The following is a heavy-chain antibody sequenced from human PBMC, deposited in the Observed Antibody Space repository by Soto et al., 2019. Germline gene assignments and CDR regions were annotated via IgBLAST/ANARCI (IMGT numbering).Heavy chain of an antibody. CDR1: GFTFSSYA. Sequence: QPGGSLRLSCAASGFTFSSYAMSWVRQAPGKGLEWVSAISGSGGSTYYAESVKGRFTISRDNSKNTLYLQMNSLRAEDTAVYYCAKDLVAVAGTCNYFDYWGQGTLVTVSS. CDR3: AKDLVAVAGTCNYFDY. CDR2: ISGSGGST. J-gene: IGHJ4*02. D-gene: IGHD6-19*01. V-gene: IGHV3-23*01.